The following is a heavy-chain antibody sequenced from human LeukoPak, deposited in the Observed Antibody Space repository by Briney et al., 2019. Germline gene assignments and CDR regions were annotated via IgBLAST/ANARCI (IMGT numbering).Heavy chain of an antibody. CDR2: IYYSGST. V-gene: IGHV4-59*01. D-gene: IGHD4-23*01. CDR1: GGSISSYY. CDR3: ARDSTVVTYSDAFDI. Sequence: MSSETLSLTCTVSGGSISSYYWSWIRQPPGKGLEWIGYIYYSGSTNYNPSLKSRVTISVDTSKNQFSLKLSSVTAADTAVYYCARDSTVVTYSDAFDIWGQGTMVTVSS. J-gene: IGHJ3*02.